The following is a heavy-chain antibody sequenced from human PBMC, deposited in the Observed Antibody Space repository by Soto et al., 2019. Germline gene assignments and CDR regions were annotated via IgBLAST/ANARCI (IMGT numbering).Heavy chain of an antibody. J-gene: IGHJ6*02. D-gene: IGHD2-21*02. CDR3: ARKYGDADSSLRDG. CDR1: GFTFTGYY. V-gene: IGHV1-2*02. Sequence: ASVKVSCKASGFTFTGYYMNWVRQGPGQGLEWMGWINPITGVTKFAQKFQGRVTMTRDTSISTAYMELTKLTSDDAAVYYCARKYGDADSSLRDGWGQGTTVTVSS. CDR2: INPITGVT.